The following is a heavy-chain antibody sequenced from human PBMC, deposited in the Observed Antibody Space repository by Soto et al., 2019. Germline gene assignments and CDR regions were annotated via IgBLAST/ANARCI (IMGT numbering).Heavy chain of an antibody. Sequence: SVKVSCKASGGTFSSYAISWVRQAPGQGLEWMGGIIPIFGTANYAQKFQGRVTITADESTSTAYMELSSLRSEDTAVYYCAAFQGYDILTGYGLNCGMDVWGQGTTVTVSS. CDR3: AAFQGYDILTGYGLNCGMDV. CDR2: IIPIFGTA. V-gene: IGHV1-69*13. J-gene: IGHJ6*02. D-gene: IGHD3-9*01. CDR1: GGTFSSYA.